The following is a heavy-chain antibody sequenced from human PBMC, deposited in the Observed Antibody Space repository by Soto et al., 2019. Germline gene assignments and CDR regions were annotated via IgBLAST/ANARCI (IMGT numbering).Heavy chain of an antibody. V-gene: IGHV3-30*18. CDR2: ISYDGSNK. Sequence: QVQLVESGGGVVQPGRSLRLSCAASGFTFSSYGMHWVRQAPGKGLEWVAVISYDGSNKYYADSVKGRFTISRDNSKNTLYLQMISLRAEDTAVYYCAKEMPKVTMVRGVSGAFDIWGQGTMVTVSS. CDR1: GFTFSSYG. CDR3: AKEMPKVTMVRGVSGAFDI. D-gene: IGHD3-10*01. J-gene: IGHJ3*02.